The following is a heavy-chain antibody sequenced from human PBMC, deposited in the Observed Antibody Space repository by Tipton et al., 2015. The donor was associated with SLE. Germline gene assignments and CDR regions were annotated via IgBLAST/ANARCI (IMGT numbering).Heavy chain of an antibody. D-gene: IGHD5-24*01. V-gene: IGHV3-73*01. J-gene: IGHJ4*02. CDR3: TREDGSGFDY. CDR2: IRSKANSYAT. Sequence: SLRLPCAASGFTFSGSAMHWVRQASGKGLEWVGRIRSKANSYATAYAASVKGRFTISRDDSKNTAYLQMNSLKTEDTAVYYCTREDGSGFDYWGQGTLVTVSS. CDR1: GFTFSGSA.